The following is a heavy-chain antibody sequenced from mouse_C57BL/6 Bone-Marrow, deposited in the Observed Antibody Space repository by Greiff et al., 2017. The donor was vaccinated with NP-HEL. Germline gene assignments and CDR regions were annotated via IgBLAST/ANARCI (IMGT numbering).Heavy chain of an antibody. CDR3: ARGGYSNYEFAY. J-gene: IGHJ3*01. V-gene: IGHV3-6*01. D-gene: IGHD2-5*01. CDR1: GYSITSGYY. Sequence: EVQLQESGPGLVKPSQSLSLTCSVTGYSITSGYYWNWIRQFPGNKLEWMGYISYDGSNNYNPSLKNRISITRDTSKNQFFLKLNSVTTEDTATYYCARGGYSNYEFAYWGQGTLVTVSA. CDR2: ISYDGSN.